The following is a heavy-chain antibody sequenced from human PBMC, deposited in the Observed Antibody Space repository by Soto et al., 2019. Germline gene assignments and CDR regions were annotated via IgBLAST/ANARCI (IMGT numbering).Heavy chain of an antibody. D-gene: IGHD2-15*01. CDR1: GFIFRSYG. V-gene: IGHV3-30*18. J-gene: IGHJ4*02. CDR2: IAYDGADK. CDR3: AKGGGYCSIGSCRTDY. Sequence: QVQLVESGGGVVQPGRSLRLSCAASGFIFRSYGMHWVRQAPGKGLERVAAIAYDGADKYYLDSVKGRFTISRDNSKDTLHLQMNSLRVEDTAVYYCAKGGGYCSIGSCRTDYWGQGTLVTVSS.